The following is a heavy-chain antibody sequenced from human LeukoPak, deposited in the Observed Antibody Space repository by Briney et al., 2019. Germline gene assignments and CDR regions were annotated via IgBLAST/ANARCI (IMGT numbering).Heavy chain of an antibody. D-gene: IGHD6-13*01. CDR2: ISWNSDSI. V-gene: IGHV3-9*03. CDR1: GFTFDDYA. Sequence: GRSLRLSCAASGFTFDDYAMHWVRQAPGKGLEWVSGISWNSDSIGYADSVKGRFTISRDNAKNSLYLQMNSLRAEDMALYYCAKDKTRSSWYVDAFDIWGQGTMVTASS. CDR3: AKDKTRSSWYVDAFDI. J-gene: IGHJ3*02.